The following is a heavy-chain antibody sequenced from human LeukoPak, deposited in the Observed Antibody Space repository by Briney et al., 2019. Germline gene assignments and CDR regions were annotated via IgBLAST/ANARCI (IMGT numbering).Heavy chain of an antibody. Sequence: GRSLRLSCAASGFTFSSYAMHWVRQAPGKGLEWVAVISYDGSNKYYADSVKGRFTISRDNSKNTLYLQMNSLRAEDTAVYYCARVLRFLGWLPADYWGQGTLVTVSS. CDR3: ARVLRFLGWLPADY. J-gene: IGHJ4*02. CDR2: ISYDGSNK. V-gene: IGHV3-30-3*01. D-gene: IGHD3-3*01. CDR1: GFTFSSYA.